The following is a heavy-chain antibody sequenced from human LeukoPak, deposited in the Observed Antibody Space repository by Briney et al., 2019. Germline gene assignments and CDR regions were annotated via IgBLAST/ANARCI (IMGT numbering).Heavy chain of an antibody. D-gene: IGHD6-19*01. V-gene: IGHV4-34*01. Sequence: ASETLSLTCAVYGGSFSGYYWNWIRQPPGKGLEWIGEINHSGRTKYNPSLKSRVTISVDTSKNQFSLILSSVTAADTAVYYCASGHIAVAAPWGQGTLVTVSS. CDR1: GGSFSGYY. J-gene: IGHJ5*02. CDR2: INHSGRT. CDR3: ASGHIAVAAP.